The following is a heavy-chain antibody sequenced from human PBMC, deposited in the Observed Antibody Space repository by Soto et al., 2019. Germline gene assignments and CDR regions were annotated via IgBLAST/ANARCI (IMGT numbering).Heavy chain of an antibody. J-gene: IGHJ4*02. CDR3: AASSSVAAAGYFKF. Sequence: QVQLVQSGAEVKAPGSSVKVSCKATGDLFNNYAFNWVRQAPGQGREWMGRISPLFSTTNYAQKFQGRVTIGADEVTTIVDLEVSNLESEDTAMYYCAASSSVAAAGYFKFWGQGTLVTVS. CDR1: GDLFNNYA. V-gene: IGHV1-69*01. D-gene: IGHD6-13*01. CDR2: ISPLFSTT.